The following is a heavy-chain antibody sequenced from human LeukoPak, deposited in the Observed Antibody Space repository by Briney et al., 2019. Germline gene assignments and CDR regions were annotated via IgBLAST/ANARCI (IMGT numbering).Heavy chain of an antibody. CDR2: ISYDGSNK. CDR3: ARPDGSGEYFQH. D-gene: IGHD6-25*01. J-gene: IGHJ1*01. Sequence: GGSLRLSCAAFGLTFSSYAMHWVRQAPGKGLEWVAVISYDGSNKYYADSVKGRFTISRDNSKNTLYLQMNSLRAEDTAVYYCARPDGSGEYFQHWGQGTLVTVSS. V-gene: IGHV3-30-3*01. CDR1: GLTFSSYA.